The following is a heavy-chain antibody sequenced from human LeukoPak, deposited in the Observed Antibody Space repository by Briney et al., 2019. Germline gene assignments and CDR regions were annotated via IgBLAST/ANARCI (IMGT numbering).Heavy chain of an antibody. CDR1: GYTFTNYY. CDR3: TKVGQLVFNF. J-gene: IGHJ4*02. D-gene: IGHD6-6*01. V-gene: IGHV1-46*03. CDR2: INPGDGST. Sequence: ASVKVSCKTSGYTFTNYYLHWARQAPGQGLEWMGIINPGDGSTNYARKFQGRVTMTRDTSASTVYMEVSSLTSEDTAVYYCTKVGQLVFNFWGQGTLVTVSS.